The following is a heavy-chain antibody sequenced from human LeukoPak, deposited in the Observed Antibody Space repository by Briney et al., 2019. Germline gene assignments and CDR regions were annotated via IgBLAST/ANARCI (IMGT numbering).Heavy chain of an antibody. CDR1: GFTFSSYA. Sequence: PPGGSLRLSCAASGFTFSSYAMHWVRQAPGKGLEWVAVISYDGSNKYYADSVKGRFTISRDNSKNTLYLQMNSLRAEDTAVYYCARDPGHGSGRGYFDYWGQGTLVTVSS. V-gene: IGHV3-30*04. J-gene: IGHJ4*02. CDR3: ARDPGHGSGRGYFDY. D-gene: IGHD3-10*01. CDR2: ISYDGSNK.